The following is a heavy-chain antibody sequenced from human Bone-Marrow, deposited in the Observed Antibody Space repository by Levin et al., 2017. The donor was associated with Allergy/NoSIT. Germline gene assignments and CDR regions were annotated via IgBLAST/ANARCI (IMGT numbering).Heavy chain of an antibody. CDR2: IRYDGIDT. CDR1: GFTFSIHD. J-gene: IGHJ4*02. Sequence: GGSLRLSCEVSGFTFSIHDMHWVRQAPGKGLEWVALIRYDGIDTDYRDSVKGRFTISRDNSNNTLYLQMNSLRVEDTAVYYCARGTFHSSDWYGGDFWGQGTLVTVSS. D-gene: IGHD6-19*01. CDR3: ARGTFHSSDWYGGDF. V-gene: IGHV3-33*01.